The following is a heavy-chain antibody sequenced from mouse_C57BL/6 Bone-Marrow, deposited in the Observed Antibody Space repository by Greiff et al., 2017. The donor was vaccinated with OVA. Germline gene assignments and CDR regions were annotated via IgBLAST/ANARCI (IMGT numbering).Heavy chain of an antibody. D-gene: IGHD1-2*01. J-gene: IGHJ2*01. CDR3: ARDRITAGDLDD. Sequence: EVKLVESGGGLVKPGGSLKLSCAASGFTFSSYAMSWVRQTPEKRLEWVATISDGGSYTYYPDNVKGRFTISRDNAKNNLYLQMSHLKSEDTAMYYCARDRITAGDLDDWGKGTTLTVSS. CDR1: GFTFSSYA. CDR2: ISDGGSYT. V-gene: IGHV5-4*01.